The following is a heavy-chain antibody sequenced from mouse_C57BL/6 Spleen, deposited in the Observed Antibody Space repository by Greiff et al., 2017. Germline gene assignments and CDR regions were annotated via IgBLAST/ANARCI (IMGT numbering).Heavy chain of an antibody. CDR2: IDPETGGT. V-gene: IGHV1-15*01. J-gene: IGHJ2*01. CDR3: TRAAGYDFDY. CDR1: GYTFTDYE. Sequence: QVQLKQSGAELVRPGASVTLSCKASGYTFTDYEMHWVKQTPVHGLEWIGAIDPETGGTAYNQKFKGKAKMTADKSSSTAYMELRSLTSEDSAVYYCTRAAGYDFDYWGQGTTLTVSS. D-gene: IGHD2-14*01.